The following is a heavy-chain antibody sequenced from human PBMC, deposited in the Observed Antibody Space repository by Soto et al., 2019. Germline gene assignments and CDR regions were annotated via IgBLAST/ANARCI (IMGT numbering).Heavy chain of an antibody. CDR2: IIPIFGTA. D-gene: IGHD2-21*01. Sequence: QVQLVQSGAEVKKPGSSVKVSCKASGGTFSSYAISWVRQAPGHGLEWMGGIIPIFGTANYAQKFQGRVTITADESTSTAYMELSSLRSEDTAVYYCARDQVEMATIWYYGMAVWGQGTTVTVSS. V-gene: IGHV1-69*01. CDR1: GGTFSSYA. CDR3: ARDQVEMATIWYYGMAV. J-gene: IGHJ6*02.